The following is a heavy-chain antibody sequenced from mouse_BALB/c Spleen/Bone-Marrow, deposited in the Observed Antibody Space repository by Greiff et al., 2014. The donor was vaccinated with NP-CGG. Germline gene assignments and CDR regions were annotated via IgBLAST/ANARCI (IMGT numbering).Heavy chain of an antibody. D-gene: IGHD1-1*01. J-gene: IGHJ4*01. CDR3: ARQITTVDYAMDY. V-gene: IGHV1-7*01. CDR2: INPSTGYT. Sequence: QVQLQQSGAELAKPGASVKMSCKASGYTFISYWMHWVKQRPGQGLEWIGYINPSTGYTEYNQKFKDKATLTADKSSSTAYMQLSSLTSEDSAVYYCARQITTVDYAMDYWGQGTSVTVSS. CDR1: GYTFISYW.